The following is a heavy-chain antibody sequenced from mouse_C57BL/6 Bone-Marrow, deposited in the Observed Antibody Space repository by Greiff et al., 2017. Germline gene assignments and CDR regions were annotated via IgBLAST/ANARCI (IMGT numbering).Heavy chain of an antibody. CDR3: ARESGGSPPY. CDR2: IYPRSGNT. V-gene: IGHV1-81*01. Sequence: VQLQQSGAELARPGASVKLSCKASGYTFTSYGISWVKQRTGQGLEWIGEIYPRSGNTYYNEKLKGKATLTADKSSSTAYMELRSLTSENSAVYFCARESGGSPPYWGQGTLVTVSA. CDR1: GYTFTSYG. D-gene: IGHD1-1*02. J-gene: IGHJ3*01.